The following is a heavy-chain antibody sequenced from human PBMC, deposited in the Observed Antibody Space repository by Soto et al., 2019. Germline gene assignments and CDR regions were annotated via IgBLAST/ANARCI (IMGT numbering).Heavy chain of an antibody. V-gene: IGHV4-39*01. Sequence: QLQLQESGPGLVKPSDTLSLTCTVSGASISSSSNFWGYIRQAPGKGLEWIGSIFYRGSIYYSPALKSRVALSIDASKRQVSLRLRSVTAADTAVYYCVRNVLGSATTSFDYWGQGTLVSVSS. J-gene: IGHJ4*02. CDR3: VRNVLGSATTSFDY. D-gene: IGHD1-1*01. CDR1: GASISSSSNF. CDR2: IFYRGSI.